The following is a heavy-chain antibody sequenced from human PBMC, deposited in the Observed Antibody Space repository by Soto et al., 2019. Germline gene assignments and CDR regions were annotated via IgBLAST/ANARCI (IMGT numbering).Heavy chain of an antibody. CDR2: VIPMCVCA. V-gene: IGHV1-69*01. CDR1: GGTVSSYA. Sequence: QVHLVQSGAEVEKPGSSVNVSCKASGGTVSSYAITWGRQAPREGREWMGVVIPMCVCAHYAQKFQGRVTLTADESTSTAYMELSGLRSEDTAIYYCARDLSSDSTGFRGYDLWGQGTLVTVSS. J-gene: IGHJ4*02. D-gene: IGHD3-22*01. CDR3: ARDLSSDSTGFRGYDL.